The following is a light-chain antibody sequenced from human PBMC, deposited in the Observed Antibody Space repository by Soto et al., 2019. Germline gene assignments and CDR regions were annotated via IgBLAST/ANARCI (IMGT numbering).Light chain of an antibody. J-gene: IGKJ4*01. V-gene: IGKV3-20*01. Sequence: EIVLTQSPGTLSLSPGETATLSCRASQSLSSSYLAWYQHKPGQAPRLLIYGVSSRATGIPDRFSGSGSGTDFTLTISRLEPEDFAVYYCQQYGSSLLLSFGGGTKVEIK. CDR2: GVS. CDR1: QSLSSSY. CDR3: QQYGSSLLLS.